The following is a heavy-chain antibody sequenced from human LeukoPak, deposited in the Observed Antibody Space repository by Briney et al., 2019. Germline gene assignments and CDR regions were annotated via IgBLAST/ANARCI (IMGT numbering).Heavy chain of an antibody. CDR2: ISAYNGNT. D-gene: IGHD5-18*01. CDR3: ARGGYSYGGDHDAFDI. CDR1: GYTFTSYG. J-gene: IGHJ3*02. Sequence: ASVKVSCKASGYTFTSYGISWVRQAPGQGLEWMGWISAYNGNTNHAQKLQGRVTMTTDTSTSTAYMELRSLRSDDTAVYYCARGGYSYGGDHDAFDIWGQGTMVTVSS. V-gene: IGHV1-18*01.